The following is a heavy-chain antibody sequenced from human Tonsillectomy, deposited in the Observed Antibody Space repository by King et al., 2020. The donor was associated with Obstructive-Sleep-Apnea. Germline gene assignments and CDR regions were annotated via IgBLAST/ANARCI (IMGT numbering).Heavy chain of an antibody. CDR3: ARAWNYAMDV. CDR1: GFTFSSYW. J-gene: IGHJ6*02. V-gene: IGHV3-7*01. D-gene: IGHD3-3*01. CDR2: IKQDGSEK. Sequence: VQLVESGGGLVQPGGSLRLSCAASGFTFSSYWMRWVRQAPGKGLDLGANIKQDGSEKYYLDSVKGRFTISRDKAKNSLFLQMHSLRVDDTAVYYCARAWNYAMDVWGQGTTVTVSS.